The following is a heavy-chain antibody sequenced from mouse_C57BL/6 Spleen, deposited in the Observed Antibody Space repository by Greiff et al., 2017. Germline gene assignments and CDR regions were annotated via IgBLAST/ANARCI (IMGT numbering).Heavy chain of an antibody. V-gene: IGHV5-12*01. CDR2: ISNGGGST. D-gene: IGHD3-2*02. CDR3: ARHSSGFAY. Sequence: DVKLQESGGGLVQPGGSLKLSCAASGFTFSDYYMYWVRQTPEKRLEWVAYISNGGGSTYYPDTVKGRFTISRDNAKNTLYLQLSRLKSEDTAMYYCARHSSGFAYWGQGTLVTVSA. CDR1: GFTFSDYY. J-gene: IGHJ3*01.